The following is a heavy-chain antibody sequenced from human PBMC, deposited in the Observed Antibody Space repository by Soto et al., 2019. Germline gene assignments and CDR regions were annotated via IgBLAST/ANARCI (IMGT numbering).Heavy chain of an antibody. Sequence: KGYCKASGYSFTDYYIHWVRQMPGKGLEWMGIIDPRDSETRYSPSFQGQVTISVDKFINTAYPQWSSLKASDTAMYYCATASTNYYYYYGMDAWGQGTTVTVSS. J-gene: IGHJ6*02. V-gene: IGHV5-51*01. CDR2: IDPRDSET. CDR3: ATASTNYYYYYGMDA. CDR1: GYSFTDYY.